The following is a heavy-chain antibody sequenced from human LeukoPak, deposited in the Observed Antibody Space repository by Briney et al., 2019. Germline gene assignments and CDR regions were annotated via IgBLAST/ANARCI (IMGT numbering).Heavy chain of an antibody. CDR3: AKDPGYDFWSGGPDY. CDR2: ISQTGHYT. V-gene: IGHV3-21*01. D-gene: IGHD3-3*01. CDR1: GFTFSSYA. J-gene: IGHJ4*02. Sequence: GGSLRLSCAASGFTFSSYAMSWVRQAPGKGLEWVSSISQTGHYTDYADSVKGRFTISRDNAENSVYLQMNSLRVDDTAVYYCAKDPGYDFWSGGPDYWGQGTLVTVSS.